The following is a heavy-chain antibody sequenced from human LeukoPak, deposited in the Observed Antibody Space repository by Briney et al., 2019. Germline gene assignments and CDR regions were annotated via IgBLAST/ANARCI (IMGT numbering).Heavy chain of an antibody. J-gene: IGHJ4*02. V-gene: IGHV3-30*02. CDR1: GFTFSSYG. Sequence: GGSLILSCAASGFTFSSYGMHWVRQAPGKGLEGVAFIRYDGSNKYYADSVKGRFTISRDNSKNTLYLQMNSLRAEDTAVYYCAKDSPVEWLFDYWGQGTLVTVSS. D-gene: IGHD3-3*01. CDR2: IRYDGSNK. CDR3: AKDSPVEWLFDY.